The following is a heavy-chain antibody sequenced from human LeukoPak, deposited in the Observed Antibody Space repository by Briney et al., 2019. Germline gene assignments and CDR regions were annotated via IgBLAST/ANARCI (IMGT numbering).Heavy chain of an antibody. CDR2: ISGSGGST. CDR1: GFTFSSYA. J-gene: IGHJ4*02. CDR3: AKDTPYYYDSSGYDY. Sequence: GGSLRLSCAASGFTFSSYAMSWVRQAPGKGLEWVSAISGSGGSTYYADSVKGRFTISRDSSKNTLYLQMNSLRAEDTAVYYCAKDTPYYYDSSGYDYWGQGTLVTVSS. V-gene: IGHV3-23*01. D-gene: IGHD3-22*01.